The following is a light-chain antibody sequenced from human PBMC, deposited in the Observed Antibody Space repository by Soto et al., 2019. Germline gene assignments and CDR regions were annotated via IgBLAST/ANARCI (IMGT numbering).Light chain of an antibody. CDR2: AAS. CDR1: QTISSS. J-gene: IGKJ2*04. CDR3: QQRYYIPWR. Sequence: DIQMTQSPSSLSASVGDRVSFPCRATQTISSSLNWYQQKPGTAPKPLIYAASSLQPGVTSRFNGSRSATDFPVSIGGLQPEDSATYYCQQRYYIPWRFGQGTKLQIK. V-gene: IGKV1-39*01.